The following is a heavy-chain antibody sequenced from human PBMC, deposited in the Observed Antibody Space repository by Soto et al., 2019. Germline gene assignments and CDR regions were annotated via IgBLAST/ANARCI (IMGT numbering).Heavy chain of an antibody. Sequence: GGSLRLSCAASGFTFSSCSINWVRQAPGKGLEWVSYISTSGSTIYYADSVKGRFTISRDNARNSVYLQVNSLRAEATAVYYCAREGGMDVWGQGTTVTVSS. CDR3: AREGGMDV. V-gene: IGHV3-48*01. J-gene: IGHJ6*02. CDR1: GFTFSSCS. CDR2: ISTSGSTI.